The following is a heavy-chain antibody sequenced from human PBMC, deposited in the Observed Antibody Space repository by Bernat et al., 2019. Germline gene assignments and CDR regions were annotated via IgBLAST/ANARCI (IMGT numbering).Heavy chain of an antibody. J-gene: IGHJ3*02. Sequence: QVQLVESGGGVVQPGGSLRLSCAASGFTFSSYGMHWVRQAPGKGLEWVAFIRYDGSDEYYVDSVKGRFTISRDTSKNTLYLQMNSLRAEDTAVYYCARGGGSYSQSLPFDIWGQETVVSVSS. D-gene: IGHD1-26*01. CDR2: IRYDGSDE. V-gene: IGHV3-30*02. CDR1: GFTFSSYG. CDR3: ARGGGSYSQSLPFDI.